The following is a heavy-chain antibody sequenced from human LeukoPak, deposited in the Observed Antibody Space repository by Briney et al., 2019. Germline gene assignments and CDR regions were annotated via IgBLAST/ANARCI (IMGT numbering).Heavy chain of an antibody. CDR1: GFIFTNYG. Sequence: ASVKVSCKTSGFIFTNYGITWVRQAPGQGLEWMGWIGIYNGNRNYAQKLQGRVTMTTDTSTSTAYMELRSLRSDDTAVYYCAREGAGWFGESYFDYWGQGTLVTVSS. CDR2: IGIYNGNR. CDR3: AREGAGWFGESYFDY. V-gene: IGHV1-18*01. D-gene: IGHD3-10*01. J-gene: IGHJ4*02.